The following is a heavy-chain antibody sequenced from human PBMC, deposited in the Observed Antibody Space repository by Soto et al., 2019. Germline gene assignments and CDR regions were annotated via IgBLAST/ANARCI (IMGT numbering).Heavy chain of an antibody. CDR3: ATYFPRSDMTYAFDI. CDR2: FDPEDGET. Sequence: ASVKVSCKVSGYTLTELSMQWVRQAPGKGLEWMGGFDPEDGETIYAQKFQGRVTMTEDTSTDTAYMELSSLRSEDTAVYYCATYFPRSDMTYAFDIWGQGTMVTVSS. J-gene: IGHJ3*02. CDR1: GYTLTELS. D-gene: IGHD2-21*02. V-gene: IGHV1-24*01.